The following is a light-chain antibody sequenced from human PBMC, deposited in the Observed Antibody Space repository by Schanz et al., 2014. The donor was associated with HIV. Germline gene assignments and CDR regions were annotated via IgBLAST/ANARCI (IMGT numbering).Light chain of an antibody. CDR1: QGINSG. Sequence: DIQMTQSPSSVSASVGDRVTITCRASQGINSGLAWYQQKPGKAPKLLIYAASSLQSGVPARFSGSGSGTDFILPISSLQPEDSATYYCQQANSFPYTFGQGTKLEIK. V-gene: IGKV1-12*01. CDR3: QQANSFPYT. J-gene: IGKJ2*01. CDR2: AAS.